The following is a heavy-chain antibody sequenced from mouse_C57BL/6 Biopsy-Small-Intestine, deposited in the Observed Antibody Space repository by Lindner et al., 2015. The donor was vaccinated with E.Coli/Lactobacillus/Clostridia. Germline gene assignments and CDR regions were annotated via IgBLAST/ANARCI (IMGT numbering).Heavy chain of an antibody. CDR1: GYTFTDYN. CDR2: INPTNGGA. V-gene: IGHV1-22*01. J-gene: IGHJ2*01. CDR3: ASFGYDFDY. Sequence: VQLQESGPELVKPGASVKMSCKAPGYTFTDYNMHWVRQSHGKSLEWIGYINPTNGGATYNQKFKGKVTLTVNKSSNTAYMELRSLTSEDSAVYYCASFGYDFDYWGQGTPLTVSS.